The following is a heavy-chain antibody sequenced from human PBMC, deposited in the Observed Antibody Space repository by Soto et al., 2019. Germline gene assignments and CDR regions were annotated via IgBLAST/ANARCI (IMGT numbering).Heavy chain of an antibody. V-gene: IGHV4-30-2*01. CDR2: IYHSGST. D-gene: IGHD3-10*01. CDR1: GGSISSGGYS. CDR3: ARGGTMVRGVIKPDYFDY. J-gene: IGHJ4*02. Sequence: QLQLQESGSGLVKPSQTLSLTCAVSGGSISSGGYSWSWIRQPPGKGLEWIGYIYHSGSTYYNPSLKSRVTISVDRSKNQFSLKLSSVTAADTAVYYCARGGTMVRGVIKPDYFDYWSQGTLVTVSS.